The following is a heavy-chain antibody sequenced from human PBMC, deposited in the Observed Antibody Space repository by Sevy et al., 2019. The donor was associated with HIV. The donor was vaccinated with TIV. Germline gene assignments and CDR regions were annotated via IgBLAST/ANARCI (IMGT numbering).Heavy chain of an antibody. Sequence: GGSLRLSCAASGFTFSSYWMNWVRQAPGKGLEWVANIKEYGSDKYYVDTVKGRFTITRDTAQNSLYLEMNSLRAEDTAVYYCGRWDVWGKWTTVTVSS. CDR1: GFTFSSYW. J-gene: IGHJ6*04. CDR2: IKEYGSDK. V-gene: IGHV3-7*01. CDR3: GRWDV.